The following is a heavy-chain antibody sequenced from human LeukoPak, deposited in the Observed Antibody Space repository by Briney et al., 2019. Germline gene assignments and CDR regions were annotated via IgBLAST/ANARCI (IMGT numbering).Heavy chain of an antibody. Sequence: GASVKVSCKASGYTFTGYYMHWVRQAPGQGLEWMGRINPNSGGTNYAQKFQGRVTMTRDTSISTAYMELSRLRSDDTAVYYCARFVDTAMDALDIWGQGTMVTVSS. CDR3: ARFVDTAMDALDI. CDR2: INPNSGGT. CDR1: GYTFTGYY. J-gene: IGHJ3*02. V-gene: IGHV1-2*06. D-gene: IGHD5-18*01.